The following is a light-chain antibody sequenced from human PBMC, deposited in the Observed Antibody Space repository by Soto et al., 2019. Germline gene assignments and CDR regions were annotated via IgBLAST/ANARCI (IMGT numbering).Light chain of an antibody. CDR2: EVN. CDR3: SSFVDGTSYV. J-gene: IGLJ1*01. V-gene: IGLV2-8*01. Sequence: QSVLTQPPSVSGSPGQSVTISCTRTSSDVGFFNYVSWYQHHPGKVPKFLIYEVNKRPSGVPDRFSGSKSGNTASLTVSGLQPEDEAEYFCSSFVDGTSYVFGTGTKVTVL. CDR1: SSDVGFFNY.